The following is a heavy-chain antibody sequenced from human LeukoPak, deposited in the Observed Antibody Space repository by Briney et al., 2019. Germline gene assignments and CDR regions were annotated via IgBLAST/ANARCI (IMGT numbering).Heavy chain of an antibody. D-gene: IGHD3-22*01. CDR2: ISDRGSST. CDR3: AKDLPYYYDSSGFGDAFDM. V-gene: IGHV3-23*01. Sequence: GGSLRLSCAASGFTFSNYGLSWVRQAAGKGLEWVSGISDRGSSTYYTDSVKGRFTVSRDNSKNTLYLQMSSLRADDTAIYYCAKDLPYYYDSSGFGDAFDMWGQGTMVTFSS. CDR1: GFTFSNYG. J-gene: IGHJ3*02.